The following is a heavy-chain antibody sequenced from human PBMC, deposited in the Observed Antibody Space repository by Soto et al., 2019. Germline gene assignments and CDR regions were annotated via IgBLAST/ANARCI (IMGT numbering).Heavy chain of an antibody. CDR3: ARDSVGFLLEWLKRVDY. J-gene: IGHJ4*02. D-gene: IGHD3-3*01. CDR1: GFTFSSYT. V-gene: IGHV3-30*04. CDR2: ILYDGSTK. Sequence: ESGGGVVQPGRSLRLSCAASGFTFSSYTMHWVRRAPGKGLEWVAVILYDGSTKYYAESVKGRFTISRDNSKNTLYLQMNSLRTEDTAVYYCARDSVGFLLEWLKRVDYLGRGTLVTVSS.